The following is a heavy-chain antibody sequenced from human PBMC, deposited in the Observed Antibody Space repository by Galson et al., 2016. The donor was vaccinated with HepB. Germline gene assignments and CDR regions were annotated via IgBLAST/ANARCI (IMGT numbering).Heavy chain of an antibody. D-gene: IGHD6-19*01. Sequence: SLRLSCAASGFIFKDYAMHWVRHAPGKGLEWVSAISGDGGSTYYAGSVQGRFTSSRDRSTNTMYLQMNSLRTDDTAVYYCARFTQEWLDRVYYFDYWGQGTLVTVSS. CDR3: ARFTQEWLDRVYYFDY. CDR2: ISGDGGST. CDR1: GFIFKDYA. V-gene: IGHV3-23*01. J-gene: IGHJ4*02.